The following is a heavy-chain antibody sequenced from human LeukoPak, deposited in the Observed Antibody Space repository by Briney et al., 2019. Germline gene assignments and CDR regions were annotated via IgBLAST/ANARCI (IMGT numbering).Heavy chain of an antibody. V-gene: IGHV1-69*04. CDR1: GGTFSSYA. CDR2: IIPILGIA. J-gene: IGHJ4*02. D-gene: IGHD3-10*01. CDR3: AIQYYYGSGSYPYYFDY. Sequence: SVKVSCKASGGTFSSYAISWVRQAPGQGLEWMGRIIPILGIANYAQKFQGRATITADKSTSTAYMELSSLRSEDTAVYYCAIQYYYGSGSYPYYFDYWGQGTLVTVSS.